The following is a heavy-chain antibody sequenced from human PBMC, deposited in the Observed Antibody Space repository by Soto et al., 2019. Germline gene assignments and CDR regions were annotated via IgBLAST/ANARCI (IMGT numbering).Heavy chain of an antibody. Sequence: GGSLRLSCAASGFTFSSYAMSWVRQAPGKGLEWVSAISGSGGSTYYADSVKGRFTISRDNSKKRLYLQMNSLRAEDTAVYYCAKMNYDSSGYYSPHFDYWGQGTLVTVSS. J-gene: IGHJ4*02. CDR3: AKMNYDSSGYYSPHFDY. V-gene: IGHV3-23*01. CDR2: ISGSGGST. D-gene: IGHD3-22*01. CDR1: GFTFSSYA.